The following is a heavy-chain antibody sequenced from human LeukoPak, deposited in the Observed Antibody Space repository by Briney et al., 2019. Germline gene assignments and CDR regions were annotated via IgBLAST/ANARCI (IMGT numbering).Heavy chain of an antibody. Sequence: SQTLSLTCAISGDSVSSNSASWNWIRQSPSRGLEWLGRTYYRSKWNTDYAVSVKGRITINPDTSKNQFSLYLNSVTPEDTAVYYCARDPDSSYEWGPFDPWGQGTLVTVSS. V-gene: IGHV6-1*01. CDR3: ARDPDSSYEWGPFDP. J-gene: IGHJ5*02. CDR1: GDSVSSNSAS. D-gene: IGHD1-26*01. CDR2: TYYRSKWNT.